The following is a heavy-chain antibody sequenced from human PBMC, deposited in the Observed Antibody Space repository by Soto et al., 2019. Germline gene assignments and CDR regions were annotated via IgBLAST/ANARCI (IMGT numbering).Heavy chain of an antibody. Sequence: QVQLVESGGGVVQPGRSLRLSCAASGFTFSSYGMHWVRQAPGKGLEWVAVISYDGSNKYYADSVKGRFTISRDNSKNTLYLQMNSLRAEDTAVYYCAKWGIAVAENYWGQGTLVTVSS. J-gene: IGHJ4*02. CDR3: AKWGIAVAENY. CDR2: ISYDGSNK. CDR1: GFTFSSYG. D-gene: IGHD6-19*01. V-gene: IGHV3-30*18.